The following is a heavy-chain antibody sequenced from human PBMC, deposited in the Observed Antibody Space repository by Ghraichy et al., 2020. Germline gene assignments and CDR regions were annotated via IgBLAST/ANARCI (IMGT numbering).Heavy chain of an antibody. CDR3: ARDVYSGYKYDTSVPCLDS. Sequence: ASVKVSCKASGSTFTSFGINWVRQAPGQGLEWMGWISAYNGKTNYAQKFQDRVTMTTDTSTSTAYMELRSLKSDDTAVYYCARDVYSGYKYDTSVPCLDSWGQGTLVTVSS. D-gene: IGHD3-22*01. CDR1: GSTFTSFG. CDR2: ISAYNGKT. J-gene: IGHJ4*02. V-gene: IGHV1-18*04.